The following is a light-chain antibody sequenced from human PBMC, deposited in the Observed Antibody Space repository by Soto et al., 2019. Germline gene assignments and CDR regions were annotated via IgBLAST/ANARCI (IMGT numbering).Light chain of an antibody. J-gene: IGKJ1*01. V-gene: IGKV1-8*01. CDR2: AAS. CDR3: QQYYSYPRT. Sequence: AIRMTQSPSSFSASTGDRVTITCRASQGISSYLAWYQQKPGKAPKLLIYAASTLQSEVPSRFSRSGSRTDFTLTISCLQSEDFAPYYCQQYYSYPRTFGQGTKVEIK. CDR1: QGISSY.